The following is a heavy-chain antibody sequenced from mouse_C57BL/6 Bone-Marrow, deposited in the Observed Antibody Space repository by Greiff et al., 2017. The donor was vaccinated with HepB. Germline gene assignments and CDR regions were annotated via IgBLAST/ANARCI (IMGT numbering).Heavy chain of an antibody. CDR2: ISYSGST. V-gene: IGHV3-1*01. CDR3: ARGRYYWYFDV. Sequence: ESGPGMVKPSQSLSLTCTVTGYSITSGYDWHWIRHFPGNKLEWMGYISYSGSTNYNPSLKSRISITHDTSKNRFFLKLNSVTTEDTATYYCARGRYYWYFDVWGTGTTVTVSS. J-gene: IGHJ1*03. CDR1: GYSITSGYD.